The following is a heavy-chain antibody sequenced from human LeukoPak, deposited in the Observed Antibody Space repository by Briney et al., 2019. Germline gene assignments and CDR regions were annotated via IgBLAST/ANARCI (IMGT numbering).Heavy chain of an antibody. CDR3: ARDRTAAWTDDAFDI. Sequence: GGSLRLSCAASGFTFSSYAMSWVRQAPGKGLEWVSAISGSGGSTYYADSVKGRFTISRDNSKNTLYLQMNSLRAKDTAVYYCARDRTAAWTDDAFDIWGQGTMVTVSS. CDR1: GFTFSSYA. J-gene: IGHJ3*02. D-gene: IGHD6-13*01. V-gene: IGHV3-23*01. CDR2: ISGSGGST.